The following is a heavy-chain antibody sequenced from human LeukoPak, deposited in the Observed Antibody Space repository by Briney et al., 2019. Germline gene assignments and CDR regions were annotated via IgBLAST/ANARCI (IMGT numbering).Heavy chain of an antibody. CDR1: GYGFTSYW. CDR3: ARAPDCSSTSCYYMDV. V-gene: IGHV5-51*01. CDR2: IYPGDSDT. D-gene: IGHD2-2*01. J-gene: IGHJ6*03. Sequence: GESLKISCKGSGYGFTSYWIGWVRQMPGKGLEWMGIIYPGDSDTRYSPSFQGQVTISADKSISTAYLQWSSLKASDTAMYYCARAPDCSSTSCYYMDVWGKGTTVTVSS.